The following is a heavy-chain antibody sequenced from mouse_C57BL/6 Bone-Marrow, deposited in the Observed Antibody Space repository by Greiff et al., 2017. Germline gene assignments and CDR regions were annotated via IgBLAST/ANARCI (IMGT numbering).Heavy chain of an antibody. CDR2: IDPEDGDT. CDR1: GFTITDYY. J-gene: IGHJ3*01. Sequence: EVQLQQSGAELVRPGASVKLSCTASGFTITDYYMHWVKQRPEQGLEWIGRIDPEDGDTDYAPKFQGKATMTADTSSNTAYLQLSSLTSEDTAVYYCTTNNYNGYRAWFAYWGQGTRITVSA. V-gene: IGHV14-1*01. CDR3: TTNNYNGYRAWFAY. D-gene: IGHD2-3*01.